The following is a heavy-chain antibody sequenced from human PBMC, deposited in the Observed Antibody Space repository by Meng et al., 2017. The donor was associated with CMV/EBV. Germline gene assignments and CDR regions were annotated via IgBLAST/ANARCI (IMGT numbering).Heavy chain of an antibody. Sequence: SGSYYWSWIRQPPGKGLEWIGYIYYSGSTNYNPSLKSRVTISVDTSKNQFSLKLSSVTAADTAVYYCARSGGGDSDSSGYRMCWFDPWGQGTLVTVSS. CDR2: IYYSGST. CDR1: SGSYY. D-gene: IGHD3-22*01. V-gene: IGHV4-61*01. J-gene: IGHJ5*02. CDR3: ARSGGGDSDSSGYRMCWFDP.